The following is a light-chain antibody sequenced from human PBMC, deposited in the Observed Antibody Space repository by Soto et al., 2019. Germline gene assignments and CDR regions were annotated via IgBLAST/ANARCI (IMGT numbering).Light chain of an antibody. Sequence: DIQMTQSPSSVSASVGDIVTITCRASQDIGSWLAWFQQKPGKAPKLLIFAASSLPRGVSSRFSGSESETQFTLTINSLQPEAFATYYCQRAYDFPFTFGPGTKVD. CDR3: QRAYDFPFT. CDR1: QDIGSW. J-gene: IGKJ3*01. CDR2: AAS. V-gene: IGKV1-12*01.